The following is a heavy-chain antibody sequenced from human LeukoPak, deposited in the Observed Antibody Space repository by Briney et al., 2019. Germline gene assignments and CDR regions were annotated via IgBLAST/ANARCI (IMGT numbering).Heavy chain of an antibody. CDR2: IKQGGSEK. V-gene: IGHV3-7*01. J-gene: IGHJ4*02. D-gene: IGHD2-15*01. CDR3: AGGGGWTKYYFDY. Sequence: QPGGALRLXCAASGFNLSSYWMSWVRQAPGKGLECVAKIKQGGSEKYYVDSVKGRFTISRDNAKNSLYLQMNSLRAEDTAVYYCAGGGGWTKYYFDYWGQGTLVTVSS. CDR1: GFNLSSYW.